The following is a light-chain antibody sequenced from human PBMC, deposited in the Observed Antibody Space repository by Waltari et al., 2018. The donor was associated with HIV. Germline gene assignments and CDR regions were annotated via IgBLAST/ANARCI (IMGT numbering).Light chain of an antibody. V-gene: IGLV1-44*01. CDR1: SSNIGSNT. CDR3: AAWDDSLNGPV. J-gene: IGLJ2*01. CDR2: SNN. Sequence: QSVLTQPPSASGTPGQRVTISCSGSSSNIGSNTVNWYQQLQGTAPKLLIYSNNQRPSGVPSLFSGSKSGTSASLAISGLQSEDEADYYCAAWDDSLNGPVFGGGTKLTVL.